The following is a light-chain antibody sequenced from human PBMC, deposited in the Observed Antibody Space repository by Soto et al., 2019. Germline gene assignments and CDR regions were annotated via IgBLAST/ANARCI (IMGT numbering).Light chain of an antibody. CDR3: QRYDISPFP. J-gene: IGKJ2*01. Sequence: EIVLTQSPGTLSLSPGERATLSCRASQTLSSTFLAWDQQKPGQAHRLLIYGASSRATGIPDRFSGSGSGTDFTLNISRLEPEDFAVYFCQRYDISPFPFGQGTKLEIK. V-gene: IGKV3-20*01. CDR2: GAS. CDR1: QTLSSTF.